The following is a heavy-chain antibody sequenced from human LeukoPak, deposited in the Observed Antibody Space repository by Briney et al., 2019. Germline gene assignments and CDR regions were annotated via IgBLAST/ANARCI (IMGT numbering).Heavy chain of an antibody. CDR3: ARQYYGLDV. Sequence: GGSLRLSCAASGFTFSSYGMNWVRQAPGKGLEWVAVIWYDGSNKYYADSVKGRFTISRDNSKNTLYMQMNSLRDEDTAVYYCARQYYGLDVWGQGTTVTVSS. J-gene: IGHJ6*02. CDR2: IWYDGSNK. CDR1: GFTFSSYG. V-gene: IGHV3-33*01. D-gene: IGHD4-11*01.